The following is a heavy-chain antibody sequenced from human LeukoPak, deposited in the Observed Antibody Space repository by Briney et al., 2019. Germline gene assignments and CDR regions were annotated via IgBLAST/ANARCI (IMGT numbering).Heavy chain of an antibody. V-gene: IGHV4-31*03. CDR2: IHFSGTV. D-gene: IGHD3-10*01. J-gene: IGHJ5*02. CDR1: GASISGTSYY. Sequence: SETLSLTCTVSGASISGTSYYWTWTRHLPGEGLEWLGFIHFSGTVYYNPSLSSRLIIAADTSKNQMSLKLSSVTAADTAVYYCARDRYGSGSYYKSWFDPWGQGTLVTVSS. CDR3: ARDRYGSGSYYKSWFDP.